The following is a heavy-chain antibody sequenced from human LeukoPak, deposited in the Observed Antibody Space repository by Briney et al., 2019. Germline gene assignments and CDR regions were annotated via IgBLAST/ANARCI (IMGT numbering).Heavy chain of an antibody. CDR1: GFTFSSYA. CDR2: ISGSGGGT. CDR3: AKAYYYDFWSGYSDDAFDI. V-gene: IGHV3-23*01. Sequence: GGSLRLSCAASGFTFSSYAMSWVRQAPGKGLEWVSAISGSGGGTYYADSVKGRFTISRDNSKNTLYLQMNSLRAEDTAVYYCAKAYYYDFWSGYSDDAFDIWGQGTMVTVSS. J-gene: IGHJ3*02. D-gene: IGHD3-3*01.